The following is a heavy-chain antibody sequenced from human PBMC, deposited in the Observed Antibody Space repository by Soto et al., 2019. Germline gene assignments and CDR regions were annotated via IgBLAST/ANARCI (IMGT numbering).Heavy chain of an antibody. V-gene: IGHV3-23*01. CDR2: ISGSGGST. Sequence: GSLGLSCAASGFTFSSYAMSWVRQAAGKGLEWVSAISGSGGSTYYADSVKGRFTTSRDNSKNTLYLQMNSLRAEDTAVYYCAKPSIVVVVAATLAYWGQGTLVTVSS. CDR3: AKPSIVVVVAATLAY. D-gene: IGHD2-15*01. J-gene: IGHJ4*02. CDR1: GFTFSSYA.